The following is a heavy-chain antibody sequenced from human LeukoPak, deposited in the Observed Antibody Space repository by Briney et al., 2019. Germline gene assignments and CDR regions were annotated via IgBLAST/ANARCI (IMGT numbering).Heavy chain of an antibody. Sequence: PGGSLRLSCAASGFTFSSYWMSWVRQAPGKGLGWVANIKQDGSEKYYVDSVKGRFTISRDNAKNSLYLQMNSLRAEDTAVYYCARPGIAVAGTYAFDIWGQGTMVTVSS. CDR2: IKQDGSEK. CDR3: ARPGIAVAGTYAFDI. J-gene: IGHJ3*02. D-gene: IGHD6-19*01. CDR1: GFTFSSYW. V-gene: IGHV3-7*01.